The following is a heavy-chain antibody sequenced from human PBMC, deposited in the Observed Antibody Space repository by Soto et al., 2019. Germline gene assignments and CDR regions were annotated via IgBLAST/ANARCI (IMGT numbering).Heavy chain of an antibody. V-gene: IGHV3-30*18. J-gene: IGHJ4*02. CDR1: GLTFSIDG. D-gene: IGHD5-18*01. CDR2: ISNDGSTK. Sequence: QVQLVESGGGVVQPGRSLRLSCAASGLTFSIDGMHWVRQAPGKGLEWVAVISNDGSTKYYADSVKGRFTISRDNSMNTLYLQMNSLRAEDTAVYYCAKDREDTAMIFDYWGQGTLVTVSS. CDR3: AKDREDTAMIFDY.